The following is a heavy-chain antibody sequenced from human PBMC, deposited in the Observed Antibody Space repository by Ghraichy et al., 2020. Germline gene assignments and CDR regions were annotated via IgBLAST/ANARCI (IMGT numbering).Heavy chain of an antibody. CDR2: IRYDGSNK. Sequence: GGSLRLSCAASGFTFSSYGMHWVRQAPGKGLEWVAFIRYDGSNKYYADSVKGRFTISRDNSKNTLYLQMNSLRAEDTAVYYCAKDRGRAAAAAPDYWGQGTLVTVSS. CDR1: GFTFSSYG. CDR3: AKDRGRAAAAAPDY. D-gene: IGHD6-13*01. J-gene: IGHJ4*02. V-gene: IGHV3-30*02.